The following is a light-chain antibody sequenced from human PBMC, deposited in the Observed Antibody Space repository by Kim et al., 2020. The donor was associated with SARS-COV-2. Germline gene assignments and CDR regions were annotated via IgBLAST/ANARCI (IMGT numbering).Light chain of an antibody. J-gene: IGKJ2*01. Sequence: LSPRERATLSCTASESVTRGYLALYQHQDGQAPRLLIYATDSRAAGIPDRFSGSGSGTDFTLAISRVEPEDFAVYYYQHYGSSADTFGQGTKLEI. CDR3: QHYGSSADT. CDR1: ESVTRGY. CDR2: ATD. V-gene: IGKV3-20*01.